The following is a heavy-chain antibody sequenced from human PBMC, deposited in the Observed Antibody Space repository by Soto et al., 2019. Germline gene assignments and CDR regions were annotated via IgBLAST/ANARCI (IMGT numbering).Heavy chain of an antibody. Sequence: GASVKVSCKASGYTFTSYGISWVRQAPGQGLEWMGWISAYNGNTNYAQKLQGRVTMTTDTSTSTVYMELRSLRSEDTAVYYCAREPTRPVFHYWGQGTLLTVSS. CDR2: ISAYNGNT. J-gene: IGHJ4*02. CDR3: AREPTRPVFHY. V-gene: IGHV1-18*01. CDR1: GYTFTSYG.